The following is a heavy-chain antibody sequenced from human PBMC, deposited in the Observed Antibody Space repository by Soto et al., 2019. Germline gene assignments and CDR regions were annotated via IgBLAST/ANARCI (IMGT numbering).Heavy chain of an antibody. CDR2: IYHSGST. CDR3: ARGGFWSGPHTFDY. CDR1: GGSISSSNW. V-gene: IGHV4-4*02. J-gene: IGHJ4*02. D-gene: IGHD3-3*01. Sequence: SETLSLTCAVSGGSISSSNWWSWVRQPPGKGLEWIGEIYHSGSTNYNPSLKSRVTISVDKSKNQFSLKLSSVTAADTAVYYCARGGFWSGPHTFDYWGQGXLVTVYS.